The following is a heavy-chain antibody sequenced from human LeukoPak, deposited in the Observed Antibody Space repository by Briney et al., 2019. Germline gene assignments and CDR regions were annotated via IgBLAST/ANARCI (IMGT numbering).Heavy chain of an antibody. J-gene: IGHJ4*02. Sequence: GESLKISCAASGFTFDDYGMSWVRQAPGKGLEWVSGINWNGGSTGYADFVKGRFTISRDNAKNSLYLQMNSLRAEDTALYYCARDDCSGGSCYFDYWGQGTLVTVSS. CDR1: GFTFDDYG. CDR3: ARDDCSGGSCYFDY. CDR2: INWNGGST. V-gene: IGHV3-20*04. D-gene: IGHD2-15*01.